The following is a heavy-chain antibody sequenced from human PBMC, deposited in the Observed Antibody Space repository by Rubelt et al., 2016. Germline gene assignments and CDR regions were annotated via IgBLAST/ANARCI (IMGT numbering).Heavy chain of an antibody. Sequence: GASVKVSCKASGYTFTMYVIPLVRQAPGQSLEWMALINAGLGYTKYSQEFPGRVTLTRDTSAGTAYMELSRLRSEDTAVYYCARDLYDSSGYTASRLNYWGQGTLVTVSS. V-gene: IGHV1-3*01. CDR1: GYTFTMYV. CDR3: ARDLYDSSGYTASRLNY. J-gene: IGHJ4*02. CDR2: INAGLGYT. D-gene: IGHD3-22*01.